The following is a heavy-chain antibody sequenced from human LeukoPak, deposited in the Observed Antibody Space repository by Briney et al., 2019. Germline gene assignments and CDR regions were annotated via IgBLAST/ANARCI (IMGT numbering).Heavy chain of an antibody. CDR3: ARSFDY. V-gene: IGHV4-34*01. Sequence: GSLRLSCAASGFTFSSYAMSWVRQAPGKGLEWIGNIKHSGSTTYSPSLKSRVTISVDTSKNQFSLKLSSVTAADTAVYYCARSFDYWGQGTLVTVSS. CDR1: GFTFSSYA. CDR2: IKHSGST. J-gene: IGHJ4*02.